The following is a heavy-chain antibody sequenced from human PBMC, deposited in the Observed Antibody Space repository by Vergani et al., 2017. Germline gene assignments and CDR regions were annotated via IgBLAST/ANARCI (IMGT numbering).Heavy chain of an antibody. J-gene: IGHJ1*01. V-gene: IGHV3-30*03. CDR3: ATKSCGTPGCQIGYFRE. CDR1: GFPFGIYA. D-gene: IGHD1-1*01. CDR2: ISYDGTQK. Sequence: VQLVESGGGLVKPGGSWKFSCPASGFPFGIYAMHWVRQAPGKGREWLAVISYDGTQKYYADSVKGRFTISRDNSKSTLYLQMNSLRTEDTAVYYCATKSCGTPGCQIGYFREWGQGTLVTVSS.